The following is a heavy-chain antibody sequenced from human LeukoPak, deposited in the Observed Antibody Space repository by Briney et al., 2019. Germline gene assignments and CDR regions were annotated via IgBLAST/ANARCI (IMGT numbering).Heavy chain of an antibody. CDR2: ISWNSGSI. D-gene: IGHD2-21*01. Sequence: GRSLRLSCAASGFTFDDYAMHWVRQAPGKGREWGSGISWNSGSIGYADSVKCRFTISRDNATNSLYLQMNSLRAEDTAVYYCARDQDCGGDCCIDYWGQGTLVTVSS. J-gene: IGHJ4*02. CDR1: GFTFDDYA. CDR3: ARDQDCGGDCCIDY. V-gene: IGHV3-9*01.